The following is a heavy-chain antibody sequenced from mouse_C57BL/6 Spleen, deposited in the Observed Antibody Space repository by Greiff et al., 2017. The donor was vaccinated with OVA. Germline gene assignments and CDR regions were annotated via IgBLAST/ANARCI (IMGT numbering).Heavy chain of an antibody. V-gene: IGHV1-42*01. CDR3: ARYYYNYDGFDY. CDR1: GYSFTGYY. J-gene: IGHJ2*01. Sequence: DVKLQESGPELVKPGASVKLSCKASGYSFTGYYMNWVKQSPEKSLEWIGEINPSTGGTNYTQKFKAKATLTVDKSSSTAYMQLKSLTSEDSAVDYCARYYYNYDGFDYWGQGTTLTVSS. D-gene: IGHD2-4*01. CDR2: INPSTGGT.